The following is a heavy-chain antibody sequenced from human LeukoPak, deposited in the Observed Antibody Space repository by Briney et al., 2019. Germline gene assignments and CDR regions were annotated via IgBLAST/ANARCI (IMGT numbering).Heavy chain of an antibody. D-gene: IGHD2-8*01. V-gene: IGHV1-18*01. CDR1: GYTFSSYG. CDR2: ISVYSGNT. CDR3: ARDANGVLGDY. Sequence: AAPKVSCKASGYTFSSYGISWVRQAPGQGLEWMGWISVYSGNTNYAQRLQGRVTMTTDTSTSTAYMELRSLRSDDTAVYYCARDANGVLGDYWGQGTLVTASS. J-gene: IGHJ4*02.